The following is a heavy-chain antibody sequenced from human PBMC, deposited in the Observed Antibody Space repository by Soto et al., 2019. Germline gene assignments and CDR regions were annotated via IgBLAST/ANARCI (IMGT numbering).Heavy chain of an antibody. CDR1: GYTFSDYF. Sequence: QVQLVQSGAEVKKPGASVKVSCKASGYTFSDYFIHWVRQAPGQGLEWMGWINPNSGGTNYAQTFQGWVTMTRDTSISTAFMELSRLTSDDTALYYCARGIPLRYCTRDDCHPNWFDPWGQGTLVTVSS. J-gene: IGHJ5*02. D-gene: IGHD2-8*01. V-gene: IGHV1-2*04. CDR3: ARGIPLRYCTRDDCHPNWFDP. CDR2: INPNSGGT.